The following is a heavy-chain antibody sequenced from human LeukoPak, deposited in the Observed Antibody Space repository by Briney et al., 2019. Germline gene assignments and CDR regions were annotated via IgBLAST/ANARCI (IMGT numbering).Heavy chain of an antibody. CDR1: GGSISSGDYY. CDR2: IYYSGST. CDR3: ARGIRYYYSSGSYEFFDY. V-gene: IGHV4-30-4*01. J-gene: IGHJ4*02. D-gene: IGHD3-10*01. Sequence: SETLSLTCTVSGGSISSGDYYWSWIRQPPGKGLEWIGYIYYSGSTYYNPSLKSRVTISVDTSKNQFSLKLSSVTAADTAVYYCARGIRYYYSSGSYEFFDYWGQGTLVTVSS.